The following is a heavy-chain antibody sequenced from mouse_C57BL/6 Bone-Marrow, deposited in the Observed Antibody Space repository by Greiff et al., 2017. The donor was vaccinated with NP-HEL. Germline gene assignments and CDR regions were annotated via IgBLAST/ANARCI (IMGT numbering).Heavy chain of an antibody. J-gene: IGHJ2*01. CDR1: GFTFSSYG. D-gene: IGHD4-1*01. V-gene: IGHV5-6*01. CDR2: ISSGGSYT. Sequence: VQLKESGGDLVKPGGSLKLSCAASGFTFSSYGMSWVRQTPDKRLEWVATISSGGSYTYYPDSVKGRFTISRDNAKNTLYLQMSSLKSEDTAMYYCARHGTGGYFDYWGQGTTLTVSS. CDR3: ARHGTGGYFDY.